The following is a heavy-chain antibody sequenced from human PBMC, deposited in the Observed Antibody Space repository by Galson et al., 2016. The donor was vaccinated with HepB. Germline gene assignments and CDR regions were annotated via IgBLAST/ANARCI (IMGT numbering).Heavy chain of an antibody. D-gene: IGHD5-12*01. CDR2: IWYDGSNK. J-gene: IGHJ4*02. Sequence: SLRLSCAASGFIFNNYGMHWVRQASGKGLEWVAVIWYDGSNKYYVDSVKGRFIISRDNSKNTLYLQMNSLGAEDTAVYYCARQFSGYDFSFDYWGQGTLVTVSS. V-gene: IGHV3-33*01. CDR3: ARQFSGYDFSFDY. CDR1: GFIFNNYG.